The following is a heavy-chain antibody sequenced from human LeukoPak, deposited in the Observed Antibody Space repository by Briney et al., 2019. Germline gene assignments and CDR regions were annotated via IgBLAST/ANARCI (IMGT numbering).Heavy chain of an antibody. Sequence: GWSLRLSCAASGFPFDDYAMHWVRQAPGKGLEWVSGISWNSGRIGYADSVKGRITISRDNAKHSLYLEMNSLRDDDTALYYCAKGRVGYYDSSGYIDAFDIWGQGTMVTVSS. CDR1: GFPFDDYA. V-gene: IGHV3-9*01. CDR3: AKGRVGYYDSSGYIDAFDI. J-gene: IGHJ3*02. CDR2: ISWNSGRI. D-gene: IGHD3-22*01.